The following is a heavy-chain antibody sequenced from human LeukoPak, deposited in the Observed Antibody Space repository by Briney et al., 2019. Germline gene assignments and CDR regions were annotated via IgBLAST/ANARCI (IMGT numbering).Heavy chain of an antibody. V-gene: IGHV4-59*01. CDR1: GGSISSYY. Sequence: SETLSLTCTVSGGSISSYYWSWIRQPPGKGLEWIGYIYYSGSTNYNPSLKSRVTISVDTSKNQFSLKLSSVTAADAAVYYCARASSGWYGLFDYWGQGTLVTVSS. CDR3: ARASSGWYGLFDY. CDR2: IYYSGST. J-gene: IGHJ4*02. D-gene: IGHD6-19*01.